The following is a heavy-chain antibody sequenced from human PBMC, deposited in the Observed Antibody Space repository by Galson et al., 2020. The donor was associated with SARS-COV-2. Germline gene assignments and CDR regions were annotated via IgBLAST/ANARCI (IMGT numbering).Heavy chain of an antibody. D-gene: IGHD1-26*01. CDR3: ASGSYYSSFDY. J-gene: IGHJ4*02. CDR1: GYTFTSYG. Sequence: ASVQVSRKASGYTFTSYGISWVRQAPAQGLEWMGWISAYNGNTNYAQKLQGRVTMTTDTSTSTAYMELRSLRSDDTAVYYCASGSYYSSFDYWGQGTLVTVSS. V-gene: IGHV1-18*01. CDR2: ISAYNGNT.